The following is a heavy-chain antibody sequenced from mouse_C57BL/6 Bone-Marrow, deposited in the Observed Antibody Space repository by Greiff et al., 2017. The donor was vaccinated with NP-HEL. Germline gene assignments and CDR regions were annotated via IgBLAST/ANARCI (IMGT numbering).Heavy chain of an antibody. CDR3: ARSPIYYYGSSYGFDY. Sequence: QVQLQQSGAELMKPGASVKLSCKATGYTFTGYWIEWVKQRPGHGLEWIGEILPGSGSTNYNEKFKSKATLTVDKSSSTAYMQLSSLTSEDSAVYYCARSPIYYYGSSYGFDYWGQGTTLTVSS. D-gene: IGHD1-1*01. CDR2: ILPGSGST. V-gene: IGHV1-9*01. J-gene: IGHJ2*01. CDR1: GYTFTGYW.